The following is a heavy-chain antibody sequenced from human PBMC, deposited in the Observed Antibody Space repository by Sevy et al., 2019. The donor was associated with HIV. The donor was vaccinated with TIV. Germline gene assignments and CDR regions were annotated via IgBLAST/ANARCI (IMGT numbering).Heavy chain of an antibody. CDR1: GFTFSSYW. CDR2: IKQDGSEK. J-gene: IGHJ3*02. D-gene: IGHD2-15*01. Sequence: GGSLRLSCAASGFTFSSYWMSWVRQAPGKGLEWVANIKQDGSEKYYVDSVKGRFTISRDNAKNSLYLQMNSLRAEDTAVYYCARVGVSRGGVYAFDIWGQGTMVTVSS. V-gene: IGHV3-7*01. CDR3: ARVGVSRGGVYAFDI.